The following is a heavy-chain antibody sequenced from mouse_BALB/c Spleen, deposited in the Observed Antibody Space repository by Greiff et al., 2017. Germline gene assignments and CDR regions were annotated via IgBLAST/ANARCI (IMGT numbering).Heavy chain of an antibody. CDR1: GYSFTGYN. V-gene: IGHV1S135*01. J-gene: IGHJ2*01. CDR2: IDPYNGGT. D-gene: IGHD2-1*01. Sequence: EVQLQQSGPELGKPGASVKISCKASGYSFTGYNMYWVKQSHRKSLEWIGYIDPYNGGTSYNQKSKGKATLTVDKSSSTAYMHLNSLTSEDSAIYYCARGGYYGNYAFAYWGQGTTLTVSS. CDR3: ARGGYYGNYAFAY.